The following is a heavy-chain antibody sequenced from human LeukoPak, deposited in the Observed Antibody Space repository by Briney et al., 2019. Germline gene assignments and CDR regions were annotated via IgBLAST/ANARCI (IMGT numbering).Heavy chain of an antibody. J-gene: IGHJ4*02. Sequence: GGSLRLSCAASGFTFSSYAMSWVRQAPGKGLEWVSAISGSGGSTYYADSVKGRFTISRDNSKNTLYLQMNSLRAEDTAVYYCAKGRDYCSSTSCYLYYFDYWGQGTLVTVSS. CDR1: GFTFSSYA. D-gene: IGHD2-2*01. V-gene: IGHV3-23*01. CDR2: ISGSGGST. CDR3: AKGRDYCSSTSCYLYYFDY.